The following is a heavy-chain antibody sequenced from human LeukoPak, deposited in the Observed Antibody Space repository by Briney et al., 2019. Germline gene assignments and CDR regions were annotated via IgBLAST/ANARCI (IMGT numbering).Heavy chain of an antibody. D-gene: IGHD5-12*01. J-gene: IGHJ4*02. Sequence: GGSLRLSCAASGFTFSSYGMQWFRQAPDKGMEWVAAISNDGSNKYYADSVKGRFTMSRDNSKNTLYLQMNSLRAEDTAVCYCAKVDIVATIDAGRLVDYWGQGTLVTVSS. V-gene: IGHV3-30*18. CDR3: AKVDIVATIDAGRLVDY. CDR1: GFTFSSYG. CDR2: ISNDGSNK.